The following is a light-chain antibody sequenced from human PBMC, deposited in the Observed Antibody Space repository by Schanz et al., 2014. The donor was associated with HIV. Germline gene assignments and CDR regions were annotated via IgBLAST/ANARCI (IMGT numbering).Light chain of an antibody. J-gene: IGLJ2*01. CDR3: SSYTTSSTLV. CDR1: SSDVGGYNY. V-gene: IGLV2-18*02. Sequence: QSVLTQPPSASGSPGQSVTISCTGTSSDVGGYNYVSWYQQHPGKAPKLMIYEVSNRPSGVPDRFSGSKSDNTASLTISGLQAGDEADYYCSSYTTSSTLVFGGGTKLTVL. CDR2: EVS.